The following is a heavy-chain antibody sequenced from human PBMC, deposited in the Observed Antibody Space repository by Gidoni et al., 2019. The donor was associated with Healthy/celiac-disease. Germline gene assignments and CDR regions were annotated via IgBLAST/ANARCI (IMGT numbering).Heavy chain of an antibody. CDR2: ISGSGDST. CDR3: AKDQARLRIAVADTFDY. Sequence: EVQLLESGGGLVQPGGSLRLSCAASGFPFSSYAMSWVRQAPGTGLEWVSAISGSGDSTYYADSVKGRFTISRDNSKNTLYLQMNSLRAEDTAVYYCAKDQARLRIAVADTFDYWGQGTLVTVSS. J-gene: IGHJ4*02. CDR1: GFPFSSYA. D-gene: IGHD6-19*01. V-gene: IGHV3-23*01.